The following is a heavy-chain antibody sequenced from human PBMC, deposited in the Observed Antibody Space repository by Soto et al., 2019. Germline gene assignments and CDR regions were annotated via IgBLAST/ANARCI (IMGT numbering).Heavy chain of an antibody. D-gene: IGHD2-21*02. CDR3: ARFNQLAYCGGDCYSHYYYGMDV. J-gene: IGHJ6*02. CDR2: IIPIFGTA. V-gene: IGHV1-69*01. CDR1: GGTFSSYA. Sequence: QVQLVQSGAEVKKPGSSVKVSCKASGGTFSSYAISWVRQAPGQGLEWMGGIIPIFGTANYAQKFQGRVTITADESTSTAYMELSSLRSEDTAVYYCARFNQLAYCGGDCYSHYYYGMDVWGQGTTVTVSS.